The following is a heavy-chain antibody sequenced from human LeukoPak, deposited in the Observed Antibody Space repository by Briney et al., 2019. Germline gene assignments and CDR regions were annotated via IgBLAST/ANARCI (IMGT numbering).Heavy chain of an antibody. CDR1: GYTFTSYY. D-gene: IGHD4-17*01. CDR2: INPNSGGT. Sequence: ASVKVSCKASGYTFTSYYMHWVRQAPGQGLEWMGWINPNSGGTNYAQKFQGRVTMTRDTSISTAYMELSRLRSDDTAVYYCARDPSYGDYEVAFDIWGQGTMVTVSS. J-gene: IGHJ3*02. CDR3: ARDPSYGDYEVAFDI. V-gene: IGHV1-2*02.